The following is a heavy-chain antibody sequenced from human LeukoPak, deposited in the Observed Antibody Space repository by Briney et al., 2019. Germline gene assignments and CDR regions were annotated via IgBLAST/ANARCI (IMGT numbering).Heavy chain of an antibody. D-gene: IGHD4-17*01. J-gene: IGHJ3*02. CDR3: AHRPGTTVWHDAFDI. CDR2: IYWDDDK. Sequence: SGPTLVNPTNTLTLPGTFSGFSLSTRGGGVGWIRRPPGKALEEFALIYWDDDKRYSPSLKSRLTITKDTSKNQVVLTMTNMDPVDTATYYCAHRPGTTVWHDAFDIWGQGTMVTVSS. CDR1: GFSLSTRGGG. V-gene: IGHV2-5*02.